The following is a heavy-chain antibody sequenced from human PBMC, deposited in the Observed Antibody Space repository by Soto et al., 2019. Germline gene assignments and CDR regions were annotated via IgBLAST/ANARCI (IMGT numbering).Heavy chain of an antibody. Sequence: LRLSCAASGFTFSSYAMHWVRQAPGKGLEWVAVISYDGSNKYYADSVKGRFTISRDNSKNTLYLQMNSLRAEDTAVYYCAEASSYGDYTNYFDYWGQGTLVTVSS. V-gene: IGHV3-30*18. D-gene: IGHD4-17*01. CDR3: AEASSYGDYTNYFDY. CDR2: ISYDGSNK. CDR1: GFTFSSYA. J-gene: IGHJ4*02.